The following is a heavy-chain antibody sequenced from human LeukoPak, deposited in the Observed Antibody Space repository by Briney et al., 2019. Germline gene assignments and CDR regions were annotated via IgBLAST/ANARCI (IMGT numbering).Heavy chain of an antibody. D-gene: IGHD6-19*01. CDR1: AYTFTDNY. CDR2: INANSGGA. CDR3: ARLSSGRTLDY. J-gene: IGHJ4*02. Sequence: ASVKVSCKASAYTFTDNYIHWVRQAPGQGLEWMGWINANSGGARLAQKFQGRVTLTRDTSISTAYMEVSSLTYDDTAVYYCARLSSGRTLDYWGQGTLVIVSS. V-gene: IGHV1-2*02.